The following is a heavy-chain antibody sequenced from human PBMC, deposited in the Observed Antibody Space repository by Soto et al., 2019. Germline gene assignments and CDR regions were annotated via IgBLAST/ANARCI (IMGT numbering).Heavy chain of an antibody. CDR3: ARVGASSSWDY. V-gene: IGHV1-46*01. CDR2: ISPSGGRT. D-gene: IGHD6-13*01. CDR1: GYTFIRYD. Sequence: QVQLVQSGAEVKKPGASVKVSCKASGYTFIRYDMHWVRQAPREGLEWMGIISPSGGRTTYAQKFQGGVTMTRDTATSTVYMELSSLRFEDTAVYYCARVGASSSWDYWGQGTLITVSS. J-gene: IGHJ4*02.